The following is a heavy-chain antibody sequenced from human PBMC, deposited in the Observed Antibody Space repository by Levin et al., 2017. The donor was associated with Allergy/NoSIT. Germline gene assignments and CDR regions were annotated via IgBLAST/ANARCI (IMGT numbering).Heavy chain of an antibody. CDR1: GFTFSNAW. J-gene: IGHJ3*02. V-gene: IGHV3-15*01. D-gene: IGHD6-6*01. CDR2: IKSKTDGGTT. CDR3: TTDVPQLGYDAFDI. Sequence: PGGSLRLSCAASGFTFSNAWMSWVRQAPGKGLEWVGRIKSKTDGGTTDYAAPVKGRFTISRDDSKNTLYLQMNSLKTEDTAVYYCTTDVPQLGYDAFDIWGQGTMVTVSS.